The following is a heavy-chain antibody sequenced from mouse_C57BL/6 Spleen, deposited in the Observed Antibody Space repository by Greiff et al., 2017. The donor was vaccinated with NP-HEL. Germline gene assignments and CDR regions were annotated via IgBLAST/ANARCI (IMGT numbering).Heavy chain of an antibody. D-gene: IGHD1-1*01. CDR2: IYPGSGST. CDR1: GYTFTSYW. Sequence: QVQLQQPGAELVKPGASVKMSCKASGYTFTSYWITWVKQRPGQGLEWIGDIYPGSGSTNYNEKFKSKATLTVDTSSSTAYIQLSTLSSEYSAVYYCASEGVLYYGSTPYFDYWGEGTTLTVSS. CDR3: ASEGVLYYGSTPYFDY. V-gene: IGHV1-55*01. J-gene: IGHJ2*01.